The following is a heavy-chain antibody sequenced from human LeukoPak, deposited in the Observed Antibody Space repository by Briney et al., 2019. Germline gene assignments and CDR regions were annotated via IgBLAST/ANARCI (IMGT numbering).Heavy chain of an antibody. J-gene: IGHJ3*02. V-gene: IGHV3-48*03. CDR3: AKAQRIVVVTATEEVEVWDAFDI. D-gene: IGHD2-21*02. Sequence: GGSLRLSCAASGFTFSSYEMNWVRQAPGKGLEWVSYISSSGSTIYYADSVKGRFTISRDNAKNSLYLQMNSLRAEDTAVYYCAKAQRIVVVTATEEVEVWDAFDIWGQGTMVTVSS. CDR2: ISSSGSTI. CDR1: GFTFSSYE.